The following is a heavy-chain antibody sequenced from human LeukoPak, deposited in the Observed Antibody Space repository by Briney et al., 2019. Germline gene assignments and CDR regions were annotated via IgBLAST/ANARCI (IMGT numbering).Heavy chain of an antibody. CDR1: GYTFTNYW. CDR2: IYPGDSGT. CDR3: ARAGYSNRRDGVDY. J-gene: IGHJ4*02. Sequence: GESLKISCKGSGYTFTNYWIGWVRQMPGKGLEFMGIIYPGDSGTRYSPSFQGQVTISVDKSINTAYLQWSSLKASDSAMYYCARAGYSNRRDGVDYWGQGTLVTVSS. V-gene: IGHV5-51*01. D-gene: IGHD2/OR15-2a*01.